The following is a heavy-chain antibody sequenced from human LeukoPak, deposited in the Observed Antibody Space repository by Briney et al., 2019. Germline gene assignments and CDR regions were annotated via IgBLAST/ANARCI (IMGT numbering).Heavy chain of an antibody. CDR1: GYTFTTDD. Sequence: ASVKVSCKASGYTFTTDDINWVRQSSGRGLKWMGLINPGTGTTRYAQKFQGRVTMTRDTPINTVYMELSSLRSEDAAIYYCARVFGQWLAVDWGQGTPVIVSS. J-gene: IGHJ4*02. V-gene: IGHV1-8*01. CDR3: ARVFGQWLAVD. D-gene: IGHD6-19*01. CDR2: INPGTGTT.